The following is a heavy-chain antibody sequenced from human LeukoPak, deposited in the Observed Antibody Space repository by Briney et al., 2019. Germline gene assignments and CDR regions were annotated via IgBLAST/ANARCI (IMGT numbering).Heavy chain of an antibody. D-gene: IGHD4-17*01. Sequence: PGRSLRLSCAASGFTFDDYAMHWVRQAPGKGLEWVSGISWNSGSIGYADSVKGRFTISRDNAKNSLYLQMNSLRAEDTAVYYCARDLCTTVTNYWGQGTLVTVSS. CDR2: ISWNSGSI. CDR1: GFTFDDYA. V-gene: IGHV3-9*01. J-gene: IGHJ4*02. CDR3: ARDLCTTVTNY.